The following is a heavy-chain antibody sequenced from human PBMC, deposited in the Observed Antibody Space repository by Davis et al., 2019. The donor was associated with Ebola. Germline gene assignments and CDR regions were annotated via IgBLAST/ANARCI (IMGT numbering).Heavy chain of an antibody. D-gene: IGHD6-19*01. V-gene: IGHV3-30*18. CDR3: AKVTSSGWYLKVWYYGMDV. J-gene: IGHJ6*02. CDR1: GFTFSSYG. Sequence: GGSLRLSCAASGFTFSSYGMHWVRQAPGKGLEWVAVISYDGSNKYYADSVKGRFTISRDNSKNTLYLQMNSLRAEDTAVYYCAKVTSSGWYLKVWYYGMDVWGQGTTVTVSS. CDR2: ISYDGSNK.